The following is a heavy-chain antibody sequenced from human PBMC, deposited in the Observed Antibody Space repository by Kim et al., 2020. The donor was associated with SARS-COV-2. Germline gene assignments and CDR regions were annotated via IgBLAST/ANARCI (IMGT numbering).Heavy chain of an antibody. Sequence: GGSLRLSCAASGFIFTSCAMHWVRQSPGKGLEWVAPISYDGSTKYYADSVKGRFTISRDNSKNTLYLQMSSLTTEDTALYYCATDRTTVTTWVRIFDYWGQGTLVTVSS. D-gene: IGHD4-17*01. V-gene: IGHV3-30*04. CDR3: ATDRTTVTTWVRIFDY. J-gene: IGHJ4*02. CDR1: GFIFTSCA. CDR2: ISYDGSTK.